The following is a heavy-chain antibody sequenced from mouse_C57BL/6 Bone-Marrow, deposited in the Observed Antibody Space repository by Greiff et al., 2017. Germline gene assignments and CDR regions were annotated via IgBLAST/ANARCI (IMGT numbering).Heavy chain of an antibody. D-gene: IGHD2-5*01. V-gene: IGHV1-55*01. Sequence: QVQLKESGAELVKPGASVKMSCKASGYTFTSYWITWVKQRPGQGLEWIGDIYPGSGSTKYNEKFKSKATLTVDTSSSTAYMQLSSLTSEDSSVYYCARPYYINYWYFDVWGTGTTVTVSS. CDR2: IYPGSGST. CDR3: ARPYYINYWYFDV. J-gene: IGHJ1*03. CDR1: GYTFTSYW.